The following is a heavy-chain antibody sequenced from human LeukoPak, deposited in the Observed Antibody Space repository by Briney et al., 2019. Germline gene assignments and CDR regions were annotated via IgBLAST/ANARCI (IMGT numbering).Heavy chain of an antibody. Sequence: ASVKVSCKASGYTFTGYYMHWVRQVPGQGLEWMGWINPNSGGTNYAQKFQGWVTMTRDTSISTAYMELSRLRSDDTAVYYCARAYCSGGSCYLDYWGQGTLVTVSS. V-gene: IGHV1-2*04. D-gene: IGHD2-15*01. CDR2: INPNSGGT. CDR3: ARAYCSGGSCYLDY. CDR1: GYTFTGYY. J-gene: IGHJ4*02.